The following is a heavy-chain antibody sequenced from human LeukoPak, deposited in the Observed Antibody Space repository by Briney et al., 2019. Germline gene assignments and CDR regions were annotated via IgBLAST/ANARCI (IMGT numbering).Heavy chain of an antibody. D-gene: IGHD1-7*01. V-gene: IGHV3-30*04. CDR1: GFTFSSYA. CDR3: ARSLELRDAFDI. Sequence: GGSLRLSCAASGFTFSSYAMHWVRQAPGKGLEWVAVISYDGSNKYYADSVKGRFTISRDNPKNTLYLQMNSLRAEDTAVYYCARSLELRDAFDIWGQGTMVTVSS. J-gene: IGHJ3*02. CDR2: ISYDGSNK.